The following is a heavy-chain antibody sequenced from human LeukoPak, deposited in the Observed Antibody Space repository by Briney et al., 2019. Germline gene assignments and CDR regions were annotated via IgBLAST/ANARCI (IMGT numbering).Heavy chain of an antibody. D-gene: IGHD3-10*01. V-gene: IGHV3-43*02. Sequence: GGSLRLSCAASGFTFDDYTMHWVRQAPGKGLEWVSLISGDGGSTYYADSVKGRFTISRDNSKNSLYLQMNSLRTEDTALYYCAKDMSRKVRGVILGAFVIWGQGTMVTVSS. CDR2: ISGDGGST. CDR3: AKDMSRKVRGVILGAFVI. CDR1: GFTFDDYT. J-gene: IGHJ3*02.